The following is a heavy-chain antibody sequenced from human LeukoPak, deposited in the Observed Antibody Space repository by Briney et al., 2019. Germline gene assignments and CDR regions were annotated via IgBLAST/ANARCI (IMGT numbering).Heavy chain of an antibody. V-gene: IGHV3-48*04. Sequence: DPGGSLRLSCGASGFNFRNYAMIWVRQAPGKGLERISFISGDSSTIFLADSVKGRFTTSRDNAQNSLYLQMNSLRAEDTAIYYCARDRPVVGAIDFWGQGTLVTVSS. CDR2: ISGDSSTI. CDR3: ARDRPVVGAIDF. J-gene: IGHJ4*02. CDR1: GFNFRNYA. D-gene: IGHD1-26*01.